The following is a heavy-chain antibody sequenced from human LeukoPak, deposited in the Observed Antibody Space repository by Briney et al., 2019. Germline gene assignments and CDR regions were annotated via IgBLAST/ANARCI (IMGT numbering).Heavy chain of an antibody. J-gene: IGHJ3*01. D-gene: IGHD2/OR15-2a*01. CDR1: GYSFTTCY. CDR3: ATLSITLIYHAFDV. Sequence: ASVEVSCKTSGYSFTTCYIHWVRQAPGQGLEWMGIINPNGGSTTFAQKFQGRVTMTRDMSTSTVYMKLSSLRSEDTAVYYCATLSITLIYHAFDVWGQGTMVTVSS. CDR2: INPNGGST. V-gene: IGHV1-46*01.